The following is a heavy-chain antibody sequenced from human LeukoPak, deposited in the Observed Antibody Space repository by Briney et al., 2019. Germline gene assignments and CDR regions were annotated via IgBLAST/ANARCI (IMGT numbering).Heavy chain of an antibody. Sequence: SVKVSCKASGYTFTSYAISWVRQAPGQGLEWMGGIIPIFATANYAQKFQGRVTITADESTSTAYMELSSLRSEDTAVYYCARGPITTRSHFDYWGQGTLVTVSS. CDR1: GYTFTSYA. CDR3: ARGPITTRSHFDY. D-gene: IGHD3-22*01. V-gene: IGHV1-69*13. CDR2: IIPIFATA. J-gene: IGHJ4*02.